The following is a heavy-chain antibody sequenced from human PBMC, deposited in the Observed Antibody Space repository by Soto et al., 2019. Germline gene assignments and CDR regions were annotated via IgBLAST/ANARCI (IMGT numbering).Heavy chain of an antibody. CDR2: INSDGSST. J-gene: IGHJ5*02. D-gene: IGHD4-17*01. V-gene: IGHV3-74*01. Sequence: EVQLVESGGVLVQPGGSLRLSCAVSGFTFSNYWMHWVRQAPGKGLVWVSRINSDGSSTSYADFVKGRFTISRDNAKNTLYLQMNSRRAEDTAVYYCARFGVDGDYVPWGQGTLVTVSS. CDR1: GFTFSNYW. CDR3: ARFGVDGDYVP.